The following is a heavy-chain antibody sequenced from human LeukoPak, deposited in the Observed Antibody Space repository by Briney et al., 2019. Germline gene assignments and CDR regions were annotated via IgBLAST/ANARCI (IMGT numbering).Heavy chain of an antibody. CDR2: IWYDGSNK. J-gene: IGHJ4*02. CDR1: GFTFSSYG. CDR3: ARDSYGPGTTISGPFDY. V-gene: IGHV3-33*01. D-gene: IGHD3-10*01. Sequence: GGSLRLSCAASGFTFSSYGMHWVRQAPGKGLEWVAVIWYDGSNKYYADSVKGRFTISRDNSKNTLYLQMNSLRAEDTAVYYCARDSYGPGTTISGPFDYWGQGTLVTVSS.